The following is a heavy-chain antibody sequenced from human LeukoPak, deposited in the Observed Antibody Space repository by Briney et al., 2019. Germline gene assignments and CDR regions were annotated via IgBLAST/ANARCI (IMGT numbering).Heavy chain of an antibody. CDR3: AKDARPSY. V-gene: IGHV3-23*01. CDR1: GFTFSGSA. CDR2: ITGGGGST. Sequence: PGGSLRLSCAASGFTFSGSAMSWVRQAPGKGLEWVSAITGGGGSTYYADSVKGRFTISRDNSKNTLYLQMNSLRADDTAVYYCAKDARPSYWGQGTPVTVSS. J-gene: IGHJ4*02.